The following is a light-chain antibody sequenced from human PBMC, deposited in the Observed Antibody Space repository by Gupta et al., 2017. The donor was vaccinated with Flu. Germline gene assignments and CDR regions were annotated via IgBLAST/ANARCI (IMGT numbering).Light chain of an antibody. V-gene: IGLV3-25*03. CDR3: QSADSSGPYWV. J-gene: IGLJ3*02. CDR1: ALPKQY. CDR2: KDS. Sequence: TARITCSGDALPKQYAYWYQQKPGQAPVLVIYKDSERPSGIPERFSGSSSGTTVTLTISGVQAEDEADYYCQSADSSGPYWVFVGGTKLTVL.